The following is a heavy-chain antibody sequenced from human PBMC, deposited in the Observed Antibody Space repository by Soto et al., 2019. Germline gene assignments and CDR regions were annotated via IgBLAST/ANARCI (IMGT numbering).Heavy chain of an antibody. V-gene: IGHV1-69*15. CDR2: IIPVFGTA. Sequence: QVQLVQSGAEVRKPGSSVKVSCKASGGTFSTSAMNWVRQAPGQGLEWMGSIIPVFGTATYAQRFQGRLTITADGSTTTGYMELSILRSEDTAVFYCATQLKGDLDFWGQGPLLIVSS. CDR1: GGTFSTSA. CDR3: ATQLKGDLDF. J-gene: IGHJ4*02. D-gene: IGHD3-16*01.